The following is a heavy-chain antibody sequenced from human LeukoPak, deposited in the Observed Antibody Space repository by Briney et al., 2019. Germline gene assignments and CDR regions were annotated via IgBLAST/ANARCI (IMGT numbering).Heavy chain of an antibody. V-gene: IGHV4-39*07. J-gene: IGHJ4*02. CDR3: ARGTVVDY. CDR1: GGSISSSRYY. CDR2: IYYSGST. Sequence: SETLSLTCTVSGGSISSSRYYWGWIRQPPGRGLEWIGSIYYSGSTYYNPSLKSRVTISLDTSKNQFSLKLSSVTAADTAVYYCARGTVVDYWGQGTLVTVSS. D-gene: IGHD1-26*01.